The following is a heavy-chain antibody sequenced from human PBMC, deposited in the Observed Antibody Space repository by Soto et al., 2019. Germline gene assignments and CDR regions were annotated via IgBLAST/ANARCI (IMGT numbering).Heavy chain of an antibody. Sequence: GGSLRLSCTASGFTLGVYAMRWFRQAPGEGLEWIGFIRTKAYSTTKEYNASGRGSITSSRDESKSNAYLRMNSLKTAATAVYYCTRNYLWFQRLNAFDIWGQGTMVTVSS. CDR1: GFTLGVYA. V-gene: IGHV3-49*01. CDR2: IRTKAYSTTK. J-gene: IGHJ3*02. D-gene: IGHD1-7*01. CDR3: TRNYLWFQRLNAFDI.